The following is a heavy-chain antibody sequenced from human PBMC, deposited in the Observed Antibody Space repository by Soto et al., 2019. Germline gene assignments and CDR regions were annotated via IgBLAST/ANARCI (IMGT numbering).Heavy chain of an antibody. D-gene: IGHD3-22*01. V-gene: IGHV3-30*18. J-gene: IGHJ4*02. CDR3: AKDHYYDSSGYPSGGFDY. CDR2: ISYDGSNK. CDR1: GFTFISYG. Sequence: PGGSLRLSCAASGFTFISYGMHWVRQAPGKGLEWVAVISYDGSNKYYADSVKGRFTISRDNSKNTLYLQMNSLRAEDTAVYYCAKDHYYDSSGYPSGGFDYWGQGTLVTVSS.